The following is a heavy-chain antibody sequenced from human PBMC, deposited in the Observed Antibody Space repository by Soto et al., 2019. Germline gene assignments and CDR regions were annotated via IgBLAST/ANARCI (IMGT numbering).Heavy chain of an antibody. V-gene: IGHV4-59*08. J-gene: IGHJ6*03. CDR2: VYYSGST. D-gene: IGHD3-3*01. CDR1: GDSISSHY. CDR3: ARSYYDFWSGDYYYYMDV. Sequence: SETLSLTCTVSGDSISSHYWSWIRQPPGKGLEWIGYVYYSGSTNYNPSLKSRVTISIDTSKSQFSLKLSSVTAADTAVYYCARSYYDFWSGDYYYYMDVWGKGTTVTVSS.